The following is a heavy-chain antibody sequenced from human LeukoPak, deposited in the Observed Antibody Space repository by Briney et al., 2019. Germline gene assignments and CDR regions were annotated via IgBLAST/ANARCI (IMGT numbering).Heavy chain of an antibody. V-gene: IGHV2-5*02. J-gene: IGHJ4*02. CDR3: AHGLYFDWFLSGYFDY. Sequence: SGPTLVNPTQTLTLTCTFSGFSLSTSGVGVGWIRQPPGKALEWLALIYWDDDKRYSPSLKSRLTITKDASKNQVVLTMTNMDPVDTATYYCAHGLYFDWFLSGYFDYWGQGTLVTVSS. CDR2: IYWDDDK. D-gene: IGHD3-9*01. CDR1: GFSLSTSGVG.